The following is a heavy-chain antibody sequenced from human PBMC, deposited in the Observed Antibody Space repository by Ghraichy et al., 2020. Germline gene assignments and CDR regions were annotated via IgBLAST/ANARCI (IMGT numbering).Heavy chain of an antibody. CDR3: ARDFTRVNWFDP. J-gene: IGHJ5*02. V-gene: IGHV3-48*02. Sequence: GGSLRLSCAASGFTFSSYSMNWVRQAPGKGLEWVSYISSSSTIYYADSVKGRFTISRDNAKNSLYLQMNSLRDEDTAVYYCARDFTRVNWFDPWGQGTLVTVSS. CDR1: GFTFSSYS. CDR2: ISSSSTI. D-gene: IGHD3-3*01.